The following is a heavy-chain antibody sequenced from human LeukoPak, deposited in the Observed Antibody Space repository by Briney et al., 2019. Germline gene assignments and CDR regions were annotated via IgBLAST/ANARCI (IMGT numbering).Heavy chain of an antibody. V-gene: IGHV3-7*01. Sequence: GGSLRLSCAASGFTFSSYWMSWVRQAPGKGLEWVASIKQDGSEKYYVDSVKGRFTISRDNAKNSLYLQMNSLRAEDTAVYYCARVPSGYDTYYYYYYMDVWGKGTTVTVSS. CDR1: GFTFSSYW. CDR3: ARVPSGYDTYYYYYYMDV. CDR2: IKQDGSEK. J-gene: IGHJ6*03. D-gene: IGHD5-12*01.